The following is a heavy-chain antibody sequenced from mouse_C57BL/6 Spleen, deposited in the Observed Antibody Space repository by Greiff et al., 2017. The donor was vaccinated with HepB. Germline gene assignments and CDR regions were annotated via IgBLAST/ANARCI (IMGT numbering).Heavy chain of an antibody. D-gene: IGHD1-1*01. CDR2: INPNNGGT. J-gene: IGHJ2*01. CDR3: ARVLYYGSSPYYFDY. Sequence: VQLKQSGPELVKPGASVKMSCKASGYTFTDYNMHWVKQSHGKSLEWIGYINPNNGGTSYNQKFKGKATLTVNKSSSTAYMELRSLTSEDSAVYYCARVLYYGSSPYYFDYWGQGTTLTVSS. V-gene: IGHV1-22*01. CDR1: GYTFTDYN.